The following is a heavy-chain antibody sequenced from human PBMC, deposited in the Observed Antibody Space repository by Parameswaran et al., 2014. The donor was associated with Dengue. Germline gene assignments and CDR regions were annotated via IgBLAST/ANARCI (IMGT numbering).Heavy chain of an antibody. V-gene: IGHV3-7*01. J-gene: IGHJ3*02. Sequence: RWIRQPPGKGLEWVANIKQDGSEKYYVDSVKGRFTISRDNAKNSLYLQMNSLRAEDTAVYYCARVNRLAVYAFDIWGQGQWSPSPQ. D-gene: IGHD6-19*01. CDR3: ARVNRLAVYAFDI. CDR2: IKQDGSEK.